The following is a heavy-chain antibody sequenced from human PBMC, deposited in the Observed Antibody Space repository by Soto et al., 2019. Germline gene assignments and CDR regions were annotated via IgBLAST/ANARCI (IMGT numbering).Heavy chain of an antibody. D-gene: IGHD1-7*01. Sequence: EVQLLESGGGLVQPGGSLRLSCAASGFTFSSYGMTWVRQAPGKGLEWVSFSSATGAGTYYADSVKGRFTISRDNSKNTLYLLMTSLRADDTAVYYCANDRRAGGNYGFYSDLWGQGALVIVSS. V-gene: IGHV3-23*01. CDR1: GFTFSSYG. J-gene: IGHJ5*02. CDR3: ANDRRAGGNYGFYSDL. CDR2: SSATGAGT.